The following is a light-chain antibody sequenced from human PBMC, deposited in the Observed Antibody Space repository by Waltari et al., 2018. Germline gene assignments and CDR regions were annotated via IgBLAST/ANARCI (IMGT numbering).Light chain of an antibody. CDR2: VNSDGSH. CDR1: SGHSSNV. CDR3: QTGGHGTWV. Sequence: QLVLTQSPSVSASLGASVKLNCTLSSGHSSNVIAWLHQQPEKGPRYLMKVNSDGSHSKGDEIPDRFSGSSSGAERYLTISSVQPEDEADYYCQTGGHGTWVFGGGTKLTVL. V-gene: IGLV4-69*01. J-gene: IGLJ3*02.